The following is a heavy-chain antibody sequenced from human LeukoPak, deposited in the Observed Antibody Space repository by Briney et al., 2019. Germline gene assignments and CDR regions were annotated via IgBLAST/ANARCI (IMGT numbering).Heavy chain of an antibody. D-gene: IGHD3-10*01. CDR1: GYTFTSYG. CDR3: ARDPYGVRGVQQTYGMDV. J-gene: IGHJ6*02. Sequence: ASVKVSCKASGYTFTSYGISWVRQAPGQGLEWMGWISAYNGNTNYAQKLQGRVTMTPDTSTSTAYMELRSLRSDDTAVYYCARDPYGVRGVQQTYGMDVWGQGTTVTVSS. V-gene: IGHV1-18*01. CDR2: ISAYNGNT.